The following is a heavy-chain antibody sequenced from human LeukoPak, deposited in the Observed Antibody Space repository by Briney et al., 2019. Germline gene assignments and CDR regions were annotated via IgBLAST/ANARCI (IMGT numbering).Heavy chain of an antibody. D-gene: IGHD2-15*01. Sequence: PSETLSLTCTVSVGSISSGGYYWSWIRQHPGKGLEWIGYIYYSGSTYYNPSLKSRVTISVDTSKNQFSLKLSSVTAADTAVYYCAREKGYCSGGSCYGSWFDPWGQGTLVTVSS. CDR3: AREKGYCSGGSCYGSWFDP. J-gene: IGHJ5*02. V-gene: IGHV4-31*03. CDR2: IYYSGST. CDR1: VGSISSGGYY.